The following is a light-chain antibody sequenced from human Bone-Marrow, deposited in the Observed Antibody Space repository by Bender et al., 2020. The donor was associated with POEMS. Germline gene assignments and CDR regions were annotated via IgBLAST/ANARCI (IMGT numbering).Light chain of an antibody. CDR1: RSDIGGVDNI. CDR2: EVN. J-gene: IGLJ2*01. Sequence: QSALTQPPSASGSPGQSVTISCTGSRSDIGGVDNIVSWYQHRPGEAPRLLIYEVNKRPLGVPHRFSGSKSGNTASLTVSGLQAEDEADYFCSSNAGRNVNVIFGGGTKLTVL. CDR3: SSNAGRNVNVI. V-gene: IGLV2-8*01.